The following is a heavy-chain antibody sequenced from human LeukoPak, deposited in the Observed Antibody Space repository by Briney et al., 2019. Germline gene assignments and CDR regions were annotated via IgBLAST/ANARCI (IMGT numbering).Heavy chain of an antibody. D-gene: IGHD4-11*01. CDR3: ARGSRNYNNYEGADY. CDR1: GGAFSGYY. J-gene: IGHJ4*02. CDR2: ISHSGDT. V-gene: IGHV4-34*01. Sequence: PSETLSLTCAVYGGAFSGYYWSWIRQPPGKGLEWIGEISHSGDTKYNPSLKRRVSMSVDVSKDQFSLKLTSLTAADTAVYYCARGSRNYNNYEGADYWGQGTLVTVSS.